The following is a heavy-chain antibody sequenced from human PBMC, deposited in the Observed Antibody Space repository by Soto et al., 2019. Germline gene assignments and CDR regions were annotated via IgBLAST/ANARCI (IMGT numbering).Heavy chain of an antibody. Sequence: QVQLQQWGAGLLKPSETLSLTCAVYGGSFSGYYWSWIRQPPGKGLEWIGEINHSGSTNYNPSLKSRVTISVDTSKNQFSLKLSSVTAADTAGYYCASGRETGYCSGGSCYLGSWYFDLWGRGTLVTVSS. CDR2: INHSGST. V-gene: IGHV4-34*01. CDR1: GGSFSGYY. CDR3: ASGRETGYCSGGSCYLGSWYFDL. D-gene: IGHD2-15*01. J-gene: IGHJ2*01.